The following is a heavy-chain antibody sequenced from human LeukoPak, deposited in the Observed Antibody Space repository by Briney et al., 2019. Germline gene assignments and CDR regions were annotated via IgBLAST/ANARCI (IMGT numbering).Heavy chain of an antibody. V-gene: IGHV4-34*01. CDR1: GGSFSGYY. CDR2: INHSGST. CDR3: VGEQNYWGTPY. J-gene: IGHJ4*02. D-gene: IGHD1-7*01. Sequence: PSETLSLTCAVYGGSFSGYYWSWIRQPPGKGLEWIGEINHSGSTNYNPSLKSRVTISVDTSKNQFSLKLSSVTAADTAVYYCVGEQNYWGTPYCGQGTLVTVSS.